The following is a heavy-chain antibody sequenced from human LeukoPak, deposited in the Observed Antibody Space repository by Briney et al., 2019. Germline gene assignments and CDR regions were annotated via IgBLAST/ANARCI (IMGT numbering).Heavy chain of an antibody. CDR1: GGSISRRRYY. V-gene: IGHV4-39*01. Sequence: KPSETPSLTCTVSGGSISRRRYYWGWIRQSPRAGLEWIGTTISYTGSTYYNPSVKSRVTISADTSKNQFSLKLSSVTAADTAVYFCARRDITVNAFDIWGQGTMVTVSS. D-gene: IGHD4-17*01. CDR3: ARRDITVNAFDI. J-gene: IGHJ3*02. CDR2: ISYTGST.